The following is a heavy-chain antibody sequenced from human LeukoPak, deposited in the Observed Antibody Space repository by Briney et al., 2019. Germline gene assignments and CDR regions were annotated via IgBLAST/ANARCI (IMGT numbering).Heavy chain of an antibody. Sequence: GGSLRLYCAASGFTVSSNYMSWVRQAPGKGLEWVSDISDNGDNTHYADSVKGRFTISRNNSKSTVYLQMHSLRADDTAVYYCAKYYYASSGNRFCFDYWGQGALVTVSS. J-gene: IGHJ4*02. CDR3: AKYYYASSGNRFCFDY. CDR1: GFTVSSNY. CDR2: ISDNGDNT. V-gene: IGHV3-23*01. D-gene: IGHD3-22*01.